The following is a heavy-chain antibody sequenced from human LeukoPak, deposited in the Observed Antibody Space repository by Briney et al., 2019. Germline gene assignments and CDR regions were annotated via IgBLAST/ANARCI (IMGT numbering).Heavy chain of an antibody. CDR2: IKQDGSEK. CDR3: ARASDIVVVPADPGYFQH. D-gene: IGHD2-2*01. V-gene: IGHV3-7*01. CDR1: GFTFSSYW. Sequence: GGSLRLSCAASGFTFSSYWMSWVRQAPGKGLEWVANIKQDGSEKYYVDSVKGRFTISRDNAKNSLYLQMNSLRAEDTAVYYCARASDIVVVPADPGYFQHWGQGTLVTVSS. J-gene: IGHJ1*01.